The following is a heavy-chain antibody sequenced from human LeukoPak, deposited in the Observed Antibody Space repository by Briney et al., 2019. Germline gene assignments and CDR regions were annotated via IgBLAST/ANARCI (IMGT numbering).Heavy chain of an antibody. CDR2: ISGSGGST. D-gene: IGHD4-17*01. V-gene: IGHV3-23*01. Sequence: PGGSLRLSCAASGFTFSSYAMSWVRQAPGKGLEWVSAISGSGGSTYYAESVKGRFTISRDNSKNTLYLQMNSLRAEDTAVYYCAKDPRDYGDYGPFDYWGQGTLVTASS. CDR1: GFTFSSYA. J-gene: IGHJ4*02. CDR3: AKDPRDYGDYGPFDY.